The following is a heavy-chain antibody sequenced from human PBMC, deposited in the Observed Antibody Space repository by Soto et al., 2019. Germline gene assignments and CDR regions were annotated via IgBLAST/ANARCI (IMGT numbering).Heavy chain of an antibody. CDR3: ARHPYIGGLDV. J-gene: IGHJ6*02. Sequence: ASVKVSCKASGYSFASYWISWVLQMPGKGLEWVGRFNPSDSYADYNPSFQGHVTISGDKSISTAYVQWSSLQASDTAMYFCARHPYIGGLDVWGQGTTVTVSS. D-gene: IGHD2-15*01. CDR2: FNPSDSYA. V-gene: IGHV5-10-1*01. CDR1: GYSFASYW.